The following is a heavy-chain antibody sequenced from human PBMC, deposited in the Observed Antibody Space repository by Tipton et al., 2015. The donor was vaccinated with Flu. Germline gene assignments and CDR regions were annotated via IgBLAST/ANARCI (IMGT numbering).Heavy chain of an antibody. CDR2: ISSSGIPI. V-gene: IGHV3-11*01. CDR1: GFTLSDYY. CDR3: TRDKTNILRYFEAGMDV. Sequence: SLRLSCAASGFTLSDYYMSWVRQPPGKGLEWVSLISSSGIPIYYADSVEGRFTISRGSAENSLYLQMNSLRAEDTAVYYCTRDKTNILRYFEAGMDVWGQGTTVTVSS. D-gene: IGHD3-9*01. J-gene: IGHJ6*02.